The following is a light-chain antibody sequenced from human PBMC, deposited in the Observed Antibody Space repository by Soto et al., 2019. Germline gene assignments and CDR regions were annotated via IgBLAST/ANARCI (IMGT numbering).Light chain of an antibody. CDR2: KVS. CDR3: LQGTHWPWT. V-gene: IGKV2-30*02. J-gene: IGKJ1*01. CDR1: QSLIHSDGDTY. Sequence: DVVMTQSPLSLPVTLGQPASISCRSSQSLIHSDGDTYLNWFQQRPGQSPRRLMYKVSDRDSGVPDRFSGSGSGADFTLKISRVGAEDVGIYYCLQGTHWPWTFGQGTEVEIK.